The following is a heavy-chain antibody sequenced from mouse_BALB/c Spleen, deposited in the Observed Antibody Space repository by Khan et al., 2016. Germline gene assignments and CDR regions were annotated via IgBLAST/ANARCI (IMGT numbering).Heavy chain of an antibody. V-gene: IGHV5-12-1*01. CDR2: ISSGGGST. Sequence: EVELVESGGGLVKPGGSLKLSCAASGFAFSSYDMSWVRQTPAKRLEWVAYISSGGGSTYYPDTVKGRFTISRDNAKNTLYLQMSSLKSEDTAMYYCARHRGNYVYYAVDDWGQGTSVTVSS. D-gene: IGHD2-1*01. CDR1: GFAFSSYD. CDR3: ARHRGNYVYYAVDD. J-gene: IGHJ4*01.